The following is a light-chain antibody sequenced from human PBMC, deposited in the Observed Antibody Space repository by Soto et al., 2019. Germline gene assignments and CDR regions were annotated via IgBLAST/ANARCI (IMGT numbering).Light chain of an antibody. CDR3: QQRSNWPPT. Sequence: EIVLTQYPATMSLSPGERATLSCRASQSVSAYLAWYQQKAGQAHRLLIYGASSRATGIPDRFSVRGSGTDFTLTISSLEPEDFAVYYCQQRSNWPPTFGQGTKVDIK. CDR2: GAS. CDR1: QSVSAY. V-gene: IGKV3-11*01. J-gene: IGKJ1*01.